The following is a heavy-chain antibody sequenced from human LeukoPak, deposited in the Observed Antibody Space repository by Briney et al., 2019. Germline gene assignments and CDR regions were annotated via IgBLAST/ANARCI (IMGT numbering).Heavy chain of an antibody. Sequence: VASVKVSCKVSGYTLTELSMHWVRQAPGKGLEWMGGFDPEDGETIYAQKFQGRVTMTEDTSTDTAYMELSSLRSEDTAVYYCATGVDIVATSTFDYWGQGTLVTVSS. CDR3: ATGVDIVATSTFDY. J-gene: IGHJ4*02. D-gene: IGHD5-12*01. V-gene: IGHV1-24*01. CDR2: FDPEDGET. CDR1: GYTLTELS.